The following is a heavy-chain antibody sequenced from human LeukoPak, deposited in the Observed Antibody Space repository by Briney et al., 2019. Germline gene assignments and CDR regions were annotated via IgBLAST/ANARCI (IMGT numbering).Heavy chain of an antibody. J-gene: IGHJ4*02. CDR2: INHSGST. D-gene: IGHD3-10*01. CDR1: GESFSGYY. CDR3: ARRYYGSGSHFDY. Sequence: SETLSLTCAVYGESFSGYYWSWIRQPPGKGLEWIGEINHSGSTNYNPSLKSRVTISVDTSKNQFSLKLSSVTAADTAVYYCARRYYGSGSHFDYWGQGTLVTVSS. V-gene: IGHV4-34*01.